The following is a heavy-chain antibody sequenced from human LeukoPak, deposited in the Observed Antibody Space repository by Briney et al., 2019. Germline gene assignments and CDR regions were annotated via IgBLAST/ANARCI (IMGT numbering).Heavy chain of an antibody. CDR1: GFTFSSYS. J-gene: IGHJ3*02. D-gene: IGHD2-15*01. CDR3: ASLGYCSGGSCYGRADAFDI. CDR2: ISSSSSYI. Sequence: GGSLRLSCAASGFTFSSYSMNWVRQAPGKGLEWVSSISSSSSYIYYADSVKGRFTISRDNAKNSLYLQMNSLRAEDTAVYYCASLGYCSGGSCYGRADAFDIWGQGTMVIVSS. V-gene: IGHV3-21*01.